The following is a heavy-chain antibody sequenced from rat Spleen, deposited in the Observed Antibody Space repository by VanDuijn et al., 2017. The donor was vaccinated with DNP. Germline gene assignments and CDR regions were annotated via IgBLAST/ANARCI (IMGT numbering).Heavy chain of an antibody. V-gene: IGHV2S12*01. J-gene: IGHJ4*01. CDR3: NRSGYYAMDA. CDR2: ISSGGST. D-gene: IGHD4-3*01. Sequence: QVQLKESGPGLVQPSQTLSLTCTVSGFSLTSYGVSWVRQPPGKGLEWIAAISSGGSTYYNSALKSRLSISRDTSKSQVFLKMNSLQTEDTAIYFCNRSGYYAMDAWGQGTSVTVSS. CDR1: GFSLTSYG.